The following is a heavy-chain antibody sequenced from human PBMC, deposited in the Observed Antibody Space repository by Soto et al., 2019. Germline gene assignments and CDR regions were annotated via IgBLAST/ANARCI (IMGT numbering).Heavy chain of an antibody. V-gene: IGHV1-18*01. CDR2: ISAYNGNT. CDR3: ARARRIHYYGSGSYNY. D-gene: IGHD3-10*01. Sequence: GASVKVSCKASGYTFTSYGISWVRQAPGQGLEWMGWISAYNGNTNYAQKLQGRVTMTTDTSTSTAYMELRSLRSDDTAVYYCARARRIHYYGSGSYNYWGQGTLVTVS. CDR1: GYTFTSYG. J-gene: IGHJ4*02.